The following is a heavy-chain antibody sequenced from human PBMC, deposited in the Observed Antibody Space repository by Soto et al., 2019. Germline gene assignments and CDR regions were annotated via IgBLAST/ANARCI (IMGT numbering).Heavy chain of an antibody. CDR3: AKDSGYSGYDVYEYYYVMDV. V-gene: IGHV3-30*18. D-gene: IGHD5-12*01. Sequence: GGSLRLSCAASGFTFSLYGMHWVRQAPGKGLEWVAVTSYDGSNKYYADSVKGRFTISRDNSKNTLYLQMNSLRAEDTAVYYCAKDSGYSGYDVYEYYYVMDVWGQGTTVTVSS. J-gene: IGHJ6*02. CDR2: TSYDGSNK. CDR1: GFTFSLYG.